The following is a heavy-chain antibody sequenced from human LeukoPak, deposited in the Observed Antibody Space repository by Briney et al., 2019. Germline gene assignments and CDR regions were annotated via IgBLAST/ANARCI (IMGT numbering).Heavy chain of an antibody. D-gene: IGHD6-19*01. J-gene: IGHJ4*02. CDR2: IIPILGIA. Sequence: ASVKVSCKASGGTFSSYAISWVRQAPGQGLEWMGRIIPILGIANYAQKFQGRVTITADKSTSTAYIELSSLRSEDTAVYHCARVYYSSGWSNWGQGTLVTVSS. V-gene: IGHV1-69*04. CDR3: ARVYYSSGWSN. CDR1: GGTFSSYA.